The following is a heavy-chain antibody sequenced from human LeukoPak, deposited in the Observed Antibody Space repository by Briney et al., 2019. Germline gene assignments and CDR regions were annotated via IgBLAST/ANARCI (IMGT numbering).Heavy chain of an antibody. D-gene: IGHD3-22*01. Sequence: SETLSLTCTVSGGSISSYYWSWIRQPAGKVLEWIGRIYTSGSTNYNPSLKSRVTMSVDTSKSQFSMKLSSVTAADKAVYYCARDRYYYDISVDYYYYMDVWGKGTTVTVPS. J-gene: IGHJ6*03. V-gene: IGHV4-4*07. CDR2: IYTSGST. CDR1: GGSISSYY. CDR3: ARDRYYYDISVDYYYYMDV.